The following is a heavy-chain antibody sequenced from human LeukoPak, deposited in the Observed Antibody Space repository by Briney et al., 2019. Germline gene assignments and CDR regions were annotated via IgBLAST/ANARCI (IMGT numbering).Heavy chain of an antibody. D-gene: IGHD5-18*01. Sequence: SETLSLTCTVSGGSISSGGYYWSWIRQPPGKGLEWIGYIYYSGSTNYNPSLKSRVTISVDTSKNQFSLKLSSVTAADTAVYYCARVPPVDTAMVTDYYGMDVWGQGTAVTVSS. CDR2: IYYSGST. V-gene: IGHV4-61*08. J-gene: IGHJ6*02. CDR3: ARVPPVDTAMVTDYYGMDV. CDR1: GGSISSGGYY.